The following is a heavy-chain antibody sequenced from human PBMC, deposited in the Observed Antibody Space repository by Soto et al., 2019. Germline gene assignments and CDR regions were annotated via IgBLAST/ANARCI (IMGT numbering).Heavy chain of an antibody. CDR2: IYYSGST. CDR3: ARAGFGPGSGGFDY. D-gene: IGHD3-10*01. Sequence: PSETLSLTCTVSGGSISSDDYYWSWIRQPPGKGLEWIGYIYYSGSTYYNPSLKSRVTISVDTSKNQFSLKLSSVTAADTAVYYCARAGFGPGSGGFDYWGQGTLVTVSS. J-gene: IGHJ4*02. V-gene: IGHV4-30-4*01. CDR1: GGSISSDDYY.